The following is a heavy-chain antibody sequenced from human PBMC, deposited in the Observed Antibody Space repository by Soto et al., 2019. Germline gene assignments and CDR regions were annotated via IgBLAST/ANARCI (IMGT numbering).Heavy chain of an antibody. CDR3: ARSFGAAGGMDV. V-gene: IGHV3-30-3*01. CDR1: RFTFSTYA. CDR2: LSFDGSNE. D-gene: IGHD3-10*01. Sequence: GGSLRLSCAASRFTFSTYAIHWVRQAPGKGLEWAAVLSFDGSNEYYADSVKGRFTISRDNSKNTLYLQMNSLRAEDTAVYYCARSFGAAGGMDVWGQGTTVTVSS. J-gene: IGHJ6*02.